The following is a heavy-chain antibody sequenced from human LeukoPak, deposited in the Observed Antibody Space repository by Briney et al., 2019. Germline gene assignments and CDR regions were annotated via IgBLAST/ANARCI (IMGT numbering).Heavy chain of an antibody. CDR1: GFTVSSNY. CDR3: VLFGDYESPDGFDI. D-gene: IGHD4-17*01. Sequence: PGGSLRLSCAASGFTVSSNYMSWVRQAPGKGLECVSAISGSGGSTYYADSVKGRFTISRDNSKTTLYLQMNSLRAGDTAVYYCVLFGDYESPDGFDIWGQGTMVTVSS. J-gene: IGHJ3*02. CDR2: ISGSGGST. V-gene: IGHV3-23*01.